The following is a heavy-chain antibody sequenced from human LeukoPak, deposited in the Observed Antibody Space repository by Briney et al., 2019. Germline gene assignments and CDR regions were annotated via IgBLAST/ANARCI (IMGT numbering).Heavy chain of an antibody. CDR2: ISYDGSNK. V-gene: IGHV3-30*04. J-gene: IGHJ4*02. CDR1: GFTLSSYA. D-gene: IGHD5-12*01. CDR3: AKEGGVATIFFDF. Sequence: GRSLRLSCAASGFTLSSYAMHWVRQAPGKGLEWVAVISYDGSNKYYADSVKGRFTISRDNSKNTLYLQMNSLRAEDTAVYYCAKEGGVATIFFDFWGQGTLVTVSS.